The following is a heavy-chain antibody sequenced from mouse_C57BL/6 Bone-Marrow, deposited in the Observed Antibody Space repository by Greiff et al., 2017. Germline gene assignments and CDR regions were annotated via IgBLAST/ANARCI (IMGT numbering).Heavy chain of an antibody. V-gene: IGHV10-1*01. CDR1: GFSFNTYA. CDR2: IRSKSNNYAT. CDR3: VRHGGYYGSSYRYCDV. Sequence: EVQGVESGGGLVQPKGSLKLSCAASGFSFNTYAMNWVRQAPGKGLEWVARIRSKSNNYATYYADSVKDRFTISRDDSESMLYLQMNNLKTEDTAMYYCVRHGGYYGSSYRYCDVWGTGTTVTVSS. D-gene: IGHD1-1*01. J-gene: IGHJ1*03.